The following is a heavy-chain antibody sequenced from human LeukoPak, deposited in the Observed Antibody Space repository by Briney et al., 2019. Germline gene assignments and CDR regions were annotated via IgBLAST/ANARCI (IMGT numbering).Heavy chain of an antibody. CDR1: GGSITSFY. D-gene: IGHD1-26*01. J-gene: IGHJ6*03. Sequence: SETLSLTCTVSGGSITSFYWNWIRQPAGKGLGWIGRMDTSGSTNYNPSLKSRATMSVDTSKNQFSLRLSSVTAADTAVYYCARGQWELLRYNYIDVWGKGTTVTVSS. CDR2: MDTSGST. V-gene: IGHV4-4*07. CDR3: ARGQWELLRYNYIDV.